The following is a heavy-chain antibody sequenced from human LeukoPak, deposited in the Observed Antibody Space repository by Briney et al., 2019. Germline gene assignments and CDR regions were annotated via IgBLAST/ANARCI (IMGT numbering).Heavy chain of an antibody. CDR3: AKDPLVRGVTYDY. CDR2: ISGGGGGT. D-gene: IGHD3-10*01. J-gene: IGHJ4*02. CDR1: GFTFTFSRYA. V-gene: IGHV3-23*01. Sequence: GGSLRLSCAASGFTFTFSRYAMSWVRQAPGKGLEWVSAISGGGGGTYYADSVKGRFTISRDNSKSTLYLQMNSLRAEDTAVYYCAKDPLVRGVTYDYWGQGTLVTVSS.